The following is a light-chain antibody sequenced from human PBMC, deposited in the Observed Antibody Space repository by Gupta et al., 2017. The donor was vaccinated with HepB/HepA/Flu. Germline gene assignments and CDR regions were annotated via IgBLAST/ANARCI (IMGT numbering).Light chain of an antibody. CDR2: DVS. CDR1: QSVISN. J-gene: IGKJ4*01. Sequence: EIVMTQSPFTLSVSPGERVTLSCRASQSVISNLAWYQQKPGQVPRLIIFDVSTRATGIPARFSGSGYGTEFTLTISSLQSGDFAVYFCQQYDNWPLTFGGGTKVEI. CDR3: QQYDNWPLT. V-gene: IGKV3-15*01.